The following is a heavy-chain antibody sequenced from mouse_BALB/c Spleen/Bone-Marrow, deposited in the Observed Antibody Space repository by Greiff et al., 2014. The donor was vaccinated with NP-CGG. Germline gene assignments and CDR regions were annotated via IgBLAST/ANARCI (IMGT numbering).Heavy chain of an antibody. V-gene: IGHV1-69*01. Sequence: VQLQQSGAELVMPGASVKMSCKASGYTFTDYWMHWVEQRPGQGLEWIGAIDTSDSYTSYNQKFKGKATLTVDESSSTAYMQLSSLTSEDPAVYYCAREDYGYGAMDYWGQGTSVTVSS. CDR1: GYTFTDYW. J-gene: IGHJ4*01. D-gene: IGHD2-2*01. CDR3: AREDYGYGAMDY. CDR2: IDTSDSYT.